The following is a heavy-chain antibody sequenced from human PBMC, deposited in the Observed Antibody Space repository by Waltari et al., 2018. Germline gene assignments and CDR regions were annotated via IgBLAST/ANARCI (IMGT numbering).Heavy chain of an antibody. V-gene: IGHV3-13*01. CDR1: GFTFSSYD. D-gene: IGHD6-19*01. J-gene: IGHJ4*02. Sequence: EVQLVESGGGLVQPGGSLRLSCAASGFTFSSYDMHWVRHATGKGLEWVSAMVTAGDTYYPGSVKGRFTISRENAKNSLYLQMNSLRAGDTAVYYCARGPTTLYSSGPYYFDYWGQGTLVTVSS. CDR2: MVTAGDT. CDR3: ARGPTTLYSSGPYYFDY.